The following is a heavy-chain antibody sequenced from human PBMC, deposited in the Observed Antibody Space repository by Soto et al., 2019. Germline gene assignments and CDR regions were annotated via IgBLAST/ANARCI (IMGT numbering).Heavy chain of an antibody. CDR3: ARSIAVAGILDY. Sequence: AGPTLVNATQTLTLTCTFSGFALSTSGMCVSGMRQAPGKALEWLGLNDWDDDKYSSTSLKTRLTASKDTAKIQVVLTMTKMDPVDTATYYCARSIAVAGILDYWGQGTLVTVSS. CDR1: GFALSTSGMC. J-gene: IGHJ4*02. V-gene: IGHV2-70*01. CDR2: NDWDDDK. D-gene: IGHD6-19*01.